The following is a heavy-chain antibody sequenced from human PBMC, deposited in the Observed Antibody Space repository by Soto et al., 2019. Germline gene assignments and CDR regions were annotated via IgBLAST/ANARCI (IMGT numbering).Heavy chain of an antibody. CDR3: ARDRRFEPADNWFDP. CDR1: GFTFSSYS. J-gene: IGHJ5*02. V-gene: IGHV3-48*01. D-gene: IGHD2-2*01. CDR2: ISSSSSTI. Sequence: GGSLRLSCAAPGFTFSSYSMNWVRQAPGKGLEWVSYISSSSSTIYYADSVKGRFTISRDNAKNSLYLQMNSLRAEDTAVYYCARDRRFEPADNWFDPWGQGTLVTVSS.